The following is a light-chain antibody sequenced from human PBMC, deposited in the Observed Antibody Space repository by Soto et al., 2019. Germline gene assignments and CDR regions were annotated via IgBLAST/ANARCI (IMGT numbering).Light chain of an antibody. J-gene: IGKJ1*01. Sequence: EVVMTQSPATLSVSPGERATLSCRASQRISSTLAWYQQRPGQAPRLLIYGASTRAPGIPARFSGSGSETEFTLTISSLQPDDFATYDCQHYNSYSEAFGQGTKVDIK. CDR3: QHYNSYSEA. CDR2: GAS. V-gene: IGKV3-15*01. CDR1: QRISST.